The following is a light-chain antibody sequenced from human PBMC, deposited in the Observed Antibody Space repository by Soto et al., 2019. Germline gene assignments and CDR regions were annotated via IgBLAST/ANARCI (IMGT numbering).Light chain of an antibody. Sequence: QSALTQPASVSGSPGQSITISCTGTSSDFFSSDGVSWYQHLPGKAPKLIIYEGNKRPSGVSNRFSGPRSGNMASLTISGLQAEDEADYYCCSYVYTNSWVFGGGTQLTVL. CDR1: SSDFFSSDG. V-gene: IGLV2-23*01. J-gene: IGLJ3*02. CDR2: EGN. CDR3: CSYVYTNSWV.